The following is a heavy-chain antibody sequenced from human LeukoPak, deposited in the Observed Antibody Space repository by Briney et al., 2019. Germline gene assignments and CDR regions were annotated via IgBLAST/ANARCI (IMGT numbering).Heavy chain of an antibody. CDR3: ARGYYGSGTYRFDY. D-gene: IGHD3-10*01. V-gene: IGHV3-30-3*01. CDR1: GFTFSSYA. CDR2: ISNDGSNK. J-gene: IGHJ4*02. Sequence: GGSLRLSCAASGFTFSSYAIHWFRQAPGKGLEWLAFISNDGSNKYYADSVKGRFTISRDNSKNTLYLQMNSLRAEDTAVYYCARGYYGSGTYRFDYWGQGTLVTVSS.